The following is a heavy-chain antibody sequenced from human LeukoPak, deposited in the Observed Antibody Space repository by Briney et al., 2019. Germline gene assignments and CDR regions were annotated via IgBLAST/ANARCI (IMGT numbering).Heavy chain of an antibody. CDR2: TSSDGTAK. CDR1: GFDFSGYG. CDR3: AKAGRNYHNWLDP. Sequence: GGSLRLSCAASGFDFSGYGMHWVRQAPGKGLEWVAITSSDGTAKFYTDSVEGRFTVSRDNSKNMLYLQMSTLRAEDTAVYYCAKAGRNYHNWLDPWGQGTLVTVSS. V-gene: IGHV3-30*18. D-gene: IGHD4-11*01. J-gene: IGHJ5*02.